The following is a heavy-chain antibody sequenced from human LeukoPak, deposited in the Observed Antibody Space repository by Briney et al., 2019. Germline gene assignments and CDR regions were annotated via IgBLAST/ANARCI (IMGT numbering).Heavy chain of an antibody. CDR3: AAMRACSSTTCNPFDI. J-gene: IGHJ4*02. D-gene: IGHD2-2*01. CDR2: ITTGSHYI. Sequence: GGCLRLSCAASGFIFSTYDMNWVRQAPGKGLEWVSLITTGSHYIYYADSVRGRFTISRDNAKSSLFLQMNSLRDDDTAVYYCAAMRACSSTTCNPFDIWGQGTLVTVSS. CDR1: GFIFSTYD. V-gene: IGHV3-21*01.